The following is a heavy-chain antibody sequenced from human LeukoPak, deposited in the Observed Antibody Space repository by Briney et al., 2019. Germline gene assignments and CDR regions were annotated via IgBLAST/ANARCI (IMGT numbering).Heavy chain of an antibody. Sequence: GGSLRLSCAASGFTFSNAWMNWVRQAPGKGLEWVGRIKSKAYSGTTDYAAPVKGRFTISRDDSKNTLHLQMNSLKTEDTAVYYCTTDPGHYYDSLAFDCWGQGTLVTVSS. CDR3: TTDPGHYYDSLAFDC. D-gene: IGHD3-22*01. V-gene: IGHV3-15*01. CDR1: GFTFSNAW. CDR2: IKSKAYSGTT. J-gene: IGHJ4*02.